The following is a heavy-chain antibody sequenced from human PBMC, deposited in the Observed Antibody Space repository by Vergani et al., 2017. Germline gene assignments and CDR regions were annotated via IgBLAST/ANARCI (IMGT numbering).Heavy chain of an antibody. CDR3: ARNGGRLYDFWSGRGSGMDV. J-gene: IGHJ6*02. D-gene: IGHD3-3*01. Sequence: EVQLVESGGGLVKPGGSLRLSCAASGFTFSSYSMNWVRQAPGKGLEWVSYISSSGSTIYYADSVKGRFTISRDNAKNSLYLQMNSLRAEDTAVYYCARNGGRLYDFWSGRGSGMDVWGQGTTVTVSS. CDR2: ISSSGSTI. CDR1: GFTFSSYS. V-gene: IGHV3-21*05.